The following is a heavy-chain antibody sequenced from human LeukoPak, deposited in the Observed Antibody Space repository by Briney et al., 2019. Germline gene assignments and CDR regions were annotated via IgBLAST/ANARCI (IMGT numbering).Heavy chain of an antibody. D-gene: IGHD3-10*01. V-gene: IGHV3-66*04. Sequence: GGSLRLSCAASGFTVSSNYMSWVRQAPGKGLEWVSVIYSGGSTYYADSVKGRFTISRDNSKNTLYLQMNSLRAEDTAAYYCAKPRGEDAFDVWGQGTMVTVSS. CDR2: IYSGGST. CDR3: AKPRGEDAFDV. J-gene: IGHJ3*01. CDR1: GFTVSSNY.